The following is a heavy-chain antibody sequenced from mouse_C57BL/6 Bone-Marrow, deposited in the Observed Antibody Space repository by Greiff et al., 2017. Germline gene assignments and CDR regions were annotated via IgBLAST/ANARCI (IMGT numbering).Heavy chain of an antibody. Sequence: VQLQQSGAELVRPGASVKLSCTASGFNIKDDYMHWVKQRPEQGLEWIGWIDPENGDTEYASKFQGKASITADTSSNTAYLQLSSLTSEDTAVYYCTTFSSYYSNPWFAYWGQGTLVTVSA. CDR1: GFNIKDDY. D-gene: IGHD2-5*01. CDR3: TTFSSYYSNPWFAY. CDR2: IDPENGDT. V-gene: IGHV14-4*01. J-gene: IGHJ3*01.